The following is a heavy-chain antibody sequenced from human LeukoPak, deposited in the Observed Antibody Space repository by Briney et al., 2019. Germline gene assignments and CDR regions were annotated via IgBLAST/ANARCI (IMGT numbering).Heavy chain of an antibody. CDR1: GFTFSSNW. Sequence: GGSLRLSCAASGFTFSSNWMHWVRQAPGKGLVWVSRINEDGSTTNYADSVKGRSTIFRDNAKNTLYLQMNSLRAEDTALYYCAKDISDFGYGMDVWGQGTTVTVSS. CDR2: INEDGSTT. D-gene: IGHD3-3*01. CDR3: AKDISDFGYGMDV. J-gene: IGHJ6*02. V-gene: IGHV3-74*01.